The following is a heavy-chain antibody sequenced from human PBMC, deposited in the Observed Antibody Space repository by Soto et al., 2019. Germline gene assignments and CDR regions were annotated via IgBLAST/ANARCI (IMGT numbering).Heavy chain of an antibody. V-gene: IGHV1-2*04. CDR2: INPKSGGT. J-gene: IGHJ6*02. CDR1: GYRFTGYH. D-gene: IGHD2-8*01. CDR3: ARGHSTDCSNGVCSFFYNHEMDV. Sequence: ASVKVSCKASGYRFTGYHIHWVRQAPGQGLEWLGRINPKSGGTSTAQKFQGWVTMTRDRSISTVYMELTRLRSDDTAVYFCARGHSTDCSNGVCSFFYNHEMDVWGQGTTFTGS.